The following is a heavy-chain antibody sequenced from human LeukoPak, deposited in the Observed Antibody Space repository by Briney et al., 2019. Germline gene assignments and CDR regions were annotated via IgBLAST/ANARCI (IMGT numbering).Heavy chain of an antibody. CDR3: ARDSSFGVVNGYYYMDV. J-gene: IGHJ6*03. CDR1: GGSISSRY. D-gene: IGHD3-3*01. V-gene: IGHV4-59*11. CDR2: IYYSGST. Sequence: PSETLSLTCTVSGGSISSRYWSWIRQPPGKGLEWIGYIYYSGSTNYNPSLKSRVTISVDTSKNQFSLKLSSVTAADTAVYYCARDSSFGVVNGYYYMDVWGKGTTVTVSS.